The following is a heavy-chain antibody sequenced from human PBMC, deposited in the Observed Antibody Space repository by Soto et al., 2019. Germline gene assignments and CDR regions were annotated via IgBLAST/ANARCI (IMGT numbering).Heavy chain of an antibody. D-gene: IGHD6-19*01. J-gene: IGHJ2*01. V-gene: IGHV4-30-2*01. CDR3: ARGSPVIAVAGNREWYFDL. Sequence: QLQLQESGSGLVKPSQTLSLTCAVSGGSISSGGYSWSWIRQPPGKGREWIGHIYHIGSAYYNPSLNSRVTMSVYRTKKQFSLKLRSVTAADTAVYYCARGSPVIAVAGNREWYFDLWGRGTLVTVSS. CDR1: GGSISSGGYS. CDR2: IYHIGSA.